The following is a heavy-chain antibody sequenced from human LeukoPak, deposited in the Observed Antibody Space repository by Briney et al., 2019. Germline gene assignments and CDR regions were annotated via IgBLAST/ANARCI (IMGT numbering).Heavy chain of an antibody. Sequence: ASVKVSCKASGYSFSDYAITWVRQVPGQGLEWMGWISPKSADTHLAQKLQGRVTMTTDTSTSTAYMELRSLRSDDTAVYYCASLKNSYDSSGYLVTDAFDIWGQGTMVTVSS. D-gene: IGHD3-22*01. V-gene: IGHV1-18*01. CDR3: ASLKNSYDSSGYLVTDAFDI. CDR2: ISPKSADT. J-gene: IGHJ3*02. CDR1: GYSFSDYA.